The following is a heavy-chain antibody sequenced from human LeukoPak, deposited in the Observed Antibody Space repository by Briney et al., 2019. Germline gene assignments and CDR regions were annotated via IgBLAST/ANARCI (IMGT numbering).Heavy chain of an antibody. V-gene: IGHV4-34*01. D-gene: IGHD3-10*01. J-gene: IGHJ4*02. CDR1: GGSFSGYY. CDR3: ARGGVRGAFDY. CDR2: INHSGST. Sequence: SETLSLTCAVYGGSFSGYYWSWIRQPTGKGLEWIGEINHSGSTNYNPSLKSRVTISVDTSKNQFSLKLSSVTAADTAVYYCARGGVRGAFDYWGQGTLVTVSS.